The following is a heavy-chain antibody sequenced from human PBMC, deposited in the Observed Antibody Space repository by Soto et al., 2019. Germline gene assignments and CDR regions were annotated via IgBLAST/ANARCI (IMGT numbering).Heavy chain of an antibody. Sequence: PGGSLRLSCAASGFAFSSFGMHWVRQAPGKGLEWVAIIWHDGSDKYYADSVEGRFAISRDNSKNTLYLQMNSLRAEDTAVYHCAFGDLSYYFDYWGQGAPVTVSS. J-gene: IGHJ4*02. D-gene: IGHD3-16*01. CDR3: AFGDLSYYFDY. V-gene: IGHV3-33*01. CDR2: IWHDGSDK. CDR1: GFAFSSFG.